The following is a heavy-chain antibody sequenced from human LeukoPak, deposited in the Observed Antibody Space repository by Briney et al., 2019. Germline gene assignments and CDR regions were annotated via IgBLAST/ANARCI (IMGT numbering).Heavy chain of an antibody. J-gene: IGHJ4*02. Sequence: GASVKVSCKASGYTFTSYDINWVRQATGQGLEWMGWMNPNSGNTGYAQKFQGRVTITRNTSISTAYMELSSLRSEDTAVYYCARSRKTITRGQKRYYFDYWGQGTLVTVSS. V-gene: IGHV1-8*03. CDR1: GYTFTSYD. CDR3: ARSRKTITRGQKRYYFDY. CDR2: MNPNSGNT. D-gene: IGHD3-10*01.